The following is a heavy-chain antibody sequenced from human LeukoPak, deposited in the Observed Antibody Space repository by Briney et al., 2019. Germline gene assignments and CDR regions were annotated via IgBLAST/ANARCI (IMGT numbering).Heavy chain of an antibody. Sequence: ASVKVSCKASGYTFTGYYMHWVRQAPGQGLEWMGWINPNSGGTNYAQKFQGRVTMTRDTSISTAYMELSRLGSDDTAVYYCATKRGDYYDSSGYYLGLWGQGTLVTVSS. CDR2: INPNSGGT. D-gene: IGHD3-22*01. V-gene: IGHV1-2*02. J-gene: IGHJ4*02. CDR1: GYTFTGYY. CDR3: ATKRGDYYDSSGYYLGL.